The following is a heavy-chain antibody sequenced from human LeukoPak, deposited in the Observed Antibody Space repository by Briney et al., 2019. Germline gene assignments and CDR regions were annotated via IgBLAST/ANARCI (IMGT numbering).Heavy chain of an antibody. CDR3: AKGGSIAVAGTPLYY. CDR2: ISGSGGST. Sequence: GGSLRLSCAASGFTFSSYAMSWVRQAPGKGLEWVSAISGSGGSTYYADSVKGRFTISRDNSKNTLYLQMNSLSAEDTAVYYCAKGGSIAVAGTPLYYWGQGTLVTVSS. CDR1: GFTFSSYA. D-gene: IGHD6-19*01. J-gene: IGHJ4*02. V-gene: IGHV3-23*01.